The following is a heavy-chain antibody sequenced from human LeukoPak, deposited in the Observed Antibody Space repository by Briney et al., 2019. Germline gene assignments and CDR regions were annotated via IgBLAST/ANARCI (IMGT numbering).Heavy chain of an antibody. Sequence: GGSLRLSCAASGFTFSSYAMSWVRQAPGKGLEWVSAISGSGGSTYYADSVKGRFSISRDKSKNTLYLQMNSLRAEDTAVYYCAKLVTYCYDSSGSNFDYWGQGTLVTVSS. D-gene: IGHD3-22*01. CDR1: GFTFSSYA. CDR2: ISGSGGST. CDR3: AKLVTYCYDSSGSNFDY. V-gene: IGHV3-23*01. J-gene: IGHJ4*02.